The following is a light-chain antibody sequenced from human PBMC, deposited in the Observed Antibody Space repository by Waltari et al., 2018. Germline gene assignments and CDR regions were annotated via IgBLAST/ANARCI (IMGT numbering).Light chain of an antibody. CDR1: SSNIGSYT. Sequence: QSVVTQPPSASGTPGQRVTISCSGSSSNIGSYTVNWYQHLPGAAPKLLIYSNNQRPSGVPDRFSGSKSGTSASLAISGLQSEDEADYYCEGWDDSLNGWVFGGGTKLTVL. V-gene: IGLV1-44*01. CDR2: SNN. J-gene: IGLJ3*02. CDR3: EGWDDSLNGWV.